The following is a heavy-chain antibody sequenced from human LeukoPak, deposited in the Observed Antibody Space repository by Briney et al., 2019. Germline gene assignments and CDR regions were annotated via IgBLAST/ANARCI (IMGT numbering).Heavy chain of an antibody. D-gene: IGHD2-15*01. CDR3: APRGGTATYY. CDR2: ISPTGTDM. V-gene: IGHV3-21*01. Sequence: GGSLRLSCAASGFTFTTYTMNWVRQAPGKGLDWVSSISPTGTDMFYADSVKGRFTISRDNAKNSLYLQMDCLRAEDTAVYYCAPRGGTATYYWGQGTLVTVSS. J-gene: IGHJ4*02. CDR1: GFTFTTYT.